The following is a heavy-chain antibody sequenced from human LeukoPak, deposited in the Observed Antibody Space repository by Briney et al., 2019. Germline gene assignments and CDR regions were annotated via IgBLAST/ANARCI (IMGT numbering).Heavy chain of an antibody. D-gene: IGHD3-22*01. CDR1: GFTFSGYW. Sequence: PGGSLRLSCAASGFTFSGYWMSWVRQAPGKGLEWVGNINEDGSEKYYVDFVMGRFTISRDNAKNSLYPQMNSLRAEDTAVYYCLTSINVVLVVIRHADAFDIWGQGTMVTVSS. V-gene: IGHV3-7*03. CDR2: INEDGSEK. CDR3: LTSINVVLVVIRHADAFDI. J-gene: IGHJ3*02.